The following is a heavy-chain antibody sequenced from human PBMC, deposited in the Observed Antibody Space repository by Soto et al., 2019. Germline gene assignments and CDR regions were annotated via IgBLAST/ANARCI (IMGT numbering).Heavy chain of an antibody. V-gene: IGHV4-34*01. CDR1: GGSFSGYY. D-gene: IGHD6-13*01. Sequence: SETLSLTCAVYGGSFSGYYWSWIRQPPGKGLEWIGEINHSGSTNYNPSLKSRVTISGDRSKNQFSLKLSSVTAADTAVYYCARYKQQLPRPGHYFDYWGQGTLVTVSS. CDR3: ARYKQQLPRPGHYFDY. J-gene: IGHJ4*02. CDR2: INHSGST.